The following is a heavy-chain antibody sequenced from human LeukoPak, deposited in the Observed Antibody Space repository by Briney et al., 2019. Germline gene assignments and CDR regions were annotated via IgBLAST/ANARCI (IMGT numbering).Heavy chain of an antibody. CDR2: IYYSGST. J-gene: IGHJ6*03. CDR3: ARDIQWFGEYYMDV. V-gene: IGHV4-38-2*02. D-gene: IGHD3-10*01. CDR1: GFTFSSYS. Sequence: GSLRLSCAASGFTFSSYSMLWVRQPPGKGLEWIGSIYYSGSTYYNPSLKSRVTISVDTSKNQFSLKLSSVTAADTAVYYCARDIQWFGEYYMDVWGKGTTVTVSS.